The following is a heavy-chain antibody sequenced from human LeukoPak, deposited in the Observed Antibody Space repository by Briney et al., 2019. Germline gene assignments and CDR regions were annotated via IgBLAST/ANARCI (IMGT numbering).Heavy chain of an antibody. CDR2: ISGSGGST. D-gene: IGHD3-22*01. J-gene: IGHJ5*02. Sequence: GGSLRLSCAASGFTFSSYAMSWVRQAPGKGLEWVSAISGSGGSTYYADSVKGRFTISRDNSRNTLYLQMNSLRAEDTAVYYCANTYYYDSSGSPPAWFDPWGQGTLVTVSS. CDR1: GFTFSSYA. V-gene: IGHV3-23*01. CDR3: ANTYYYDSSGSPPAWFDP.